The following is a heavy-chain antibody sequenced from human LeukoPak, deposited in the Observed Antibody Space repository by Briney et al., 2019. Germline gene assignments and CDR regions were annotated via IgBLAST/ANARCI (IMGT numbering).Heavy chain of an antibody. D-gene: IGHD6-19*01. V-gene: IGHV3-23*01. Sequence: GGSLRLSCAASGFTFSSYAMSWVRQAPGKGLEWVSAISGSGGSTYYADSVKGRFTISRDNSKNTLYLQMNSLRAEDTAVYYYAKDTKQWLVPLDYWGQGTLVTVSS. CDR3: AKDTKQWLVPLDY. J-gene: IGHJ4*02. CDR1: GFTFSSYA. CDR2: ISGSGGST.